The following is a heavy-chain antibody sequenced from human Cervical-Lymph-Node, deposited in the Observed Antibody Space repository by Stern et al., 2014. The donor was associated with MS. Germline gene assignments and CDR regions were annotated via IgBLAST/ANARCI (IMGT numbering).Heavy chain of an antibody. CDR3: ARAIFGVNTAAMATDAFDT. V-gene: IGHV3-53*01. CDR2: IYTDEST. Sequence: EVQLVESGGGLIQPGGSLRLSCAAPGFTVSNNYMSWVRQAPGKGLERGSLIYTDESTYAAGSVKDRFTVARDSSKNKLFLQMNSLRAEDTAVYYCARAIFGVNTAAMATDAFDTWGQGTMVTVSS. D-gene: IGHD3-3*01. J-gene: IGHJ3*02. CDR1: GFTVSNNY.